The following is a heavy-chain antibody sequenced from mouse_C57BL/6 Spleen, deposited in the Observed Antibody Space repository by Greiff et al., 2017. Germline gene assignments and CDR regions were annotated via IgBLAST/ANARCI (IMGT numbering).Heavy chain of an antibody. J-gene: IGHJ1*03. D-gene: IGHD1-1*01. CDR3: VRTYYYGSSPWYFDV. Sequence: EVKLVESGGGLVQPKGSLKLSCAASGFSFNTYAMNWVRQAPGQGLEWVARIRSKSNNYATYYADSVKDRFTISRDDSESMLYLQMNNLKTEDTAMYYCVRTYYYGSSPWYFDVWGTGTTVTVSS. CDR2: IRSKSNNYAT. CDR1: GFSFNTYA. V-gene: IGHV10-1*01.